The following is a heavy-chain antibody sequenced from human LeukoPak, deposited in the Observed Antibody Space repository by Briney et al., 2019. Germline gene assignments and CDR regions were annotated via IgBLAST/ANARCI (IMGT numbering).Heavy chain of an antibody. V-gene: IGHV4-38-2*02. J-gene: IGHJ4*02. CDR1: GYSITSGYY. CDR2: INHSGTT. D-gene: IGHD3-9*01. Sequence: SETLSLTCTVSGYSITSGYYWGGSRPPPGKGQEWIGIINHSGTTYYNPSLKSRVTISVDTSNNQFSLKLNSVTAADAAVYFCARDRPTGYHDYWGQGTLVTVSS. CDR3: ARDRPTGYHDY.